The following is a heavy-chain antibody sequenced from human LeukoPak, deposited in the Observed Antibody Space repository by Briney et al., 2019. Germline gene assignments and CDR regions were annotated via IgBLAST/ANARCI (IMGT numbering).Heavy chain of an antibody. Sequence: SETLSLTCAVYGGSFSGYYWSWIRQPPGKGLEWIGEINHSGSTNYNPSLKSRVTISVDTSKNQFSLKLSSVTAADTAVYYCARFTYSSSWYYYYYGMDVWGQGTTVTVSS. CDR1: GGSFSGYY. D-gene: IGHD6-13*01. CDR2: INHSGST. CDR3: ARFTYSSSWYYYYYGMDV. J-gene: IGHJ6*02. V-gene: IGHV4-34*01.